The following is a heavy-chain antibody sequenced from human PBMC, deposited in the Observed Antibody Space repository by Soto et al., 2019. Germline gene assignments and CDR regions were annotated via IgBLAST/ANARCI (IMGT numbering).Heavy chain of an antibody. D-gene: IGHD1-20*01. CDR2: SSYSVSL. CDR1: GGSSRAYH. V-gene: IGHV4-34*01. CDR3: AGGPRYWSFAL. Sequence: GELQQWGTGLLKPSETLSLNCSVSGGSSRAYHWSWIRQSPGEGLEWIGASSYSVSLNYNPSLKGRDAVSLDTSTNHFSLTMTSVSAADTAVYFCAGGPRYWSFALWGRGPLVTVS. J-gene: IGHJ2*01.